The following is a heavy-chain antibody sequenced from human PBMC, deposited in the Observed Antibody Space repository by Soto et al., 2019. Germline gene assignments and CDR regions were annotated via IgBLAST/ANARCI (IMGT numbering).Heavy chain of an antibody. Sequence: PSETLSLTCTVSGDSISSYYWSWIRQPPGKGLEWIGYIYYSGSTNYNPSLKSRVTISVDTSKNQFSLTLSSVTAADTAVYYCARLGTGVTTRYDYWGQGTLVTVSS. CDR2: IYYSGST. CDR1: GDSISSYY. J-gene: IGHJ4*02. V-gene: IGHV4-59*08. CDR3: ARLGTGVTTRYDY. D-gene: IGHD4-17*01.